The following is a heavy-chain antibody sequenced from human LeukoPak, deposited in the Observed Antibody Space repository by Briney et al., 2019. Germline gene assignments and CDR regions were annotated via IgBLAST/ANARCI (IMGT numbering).Heavy chain of an antibody. Sequence: SETLSLTCTVSVGSINNYYWSWIRQTPGKGVECIGYISNSGSTNYNPSLKTQVTISLETSKNQFSLKLSSVTAADTAVFYCARDTYDTLTGHFLFDYWGQGTLVTVSS. J-gene: IGHJ4*02. V-gene: IGHV4-59*01. D-gene: IGHD3-9*01. CDR3: ARDTYDTLTGHFLFDY. CDR1: VGSINNYY. CDR2: ISNSGST.